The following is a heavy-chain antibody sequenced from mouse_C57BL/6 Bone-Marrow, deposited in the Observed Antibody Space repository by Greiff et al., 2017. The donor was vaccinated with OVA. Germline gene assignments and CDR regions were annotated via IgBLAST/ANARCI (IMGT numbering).Heavy chain of an antibody. CDR2: IYPRSGNT. V-gene: IGHV1-81*01. J-gene: IGHJ3*01. CDR3: AREGYAPTGPFAY. D-gene: IGHD2-10*01. CDR1: GYTFTSYG. Sequence: VMLVASGAELARPGASVKLSCKASGYTFTSYGISWGKQRTGQGLEWIGEIYPRSGNTYYNEKFKGKATLTADKSSSTAYMELRSLTSEYSAVYFCAREGYAPTGPFAYWGQGTLVTVSA.